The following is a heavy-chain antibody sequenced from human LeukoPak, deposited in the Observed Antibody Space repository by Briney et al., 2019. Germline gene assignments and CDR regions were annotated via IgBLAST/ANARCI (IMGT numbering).Heavy chain of an antibody. CDR3: TKEGRSNSFEY. J-gene: IGHJ4*02. CDR2: TYYRSKWYN. Sequence: SQTLSLTCAISGDSISSNSAAWNWLRQSPSRGLEWLGRTYYRSKWYNDYTESVKSRISINPDTSKNQFSLQLNSATAEDTAVYYCTKEGRSNSFEYWGQGSLVTVSS. CDR1: GDSISSNSAA. V-gene: IGHV6-1*01.